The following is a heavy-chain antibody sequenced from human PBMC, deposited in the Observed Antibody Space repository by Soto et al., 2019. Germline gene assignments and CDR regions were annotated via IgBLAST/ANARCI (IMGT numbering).Heavy chain of an antibody. CDR3: ARRGTSLTGNGRAFDV. V-gene: IGHV4-39*01. CDR1: GGSISSSRYY. Sequence: SETLSLTCTVSGGSISSSRYYWGWIRQPPGKGLEWIGDIYYSGSTYYKPSLKSRVTMSVATSKSQFSLELSSVTAAETAVYYCARRGTSLTGNGRAFDVWGQGTMVTVSS. D-gene: IGHD1-20*01. J-gene: IGHJ3*01. CDR2: IYYSGST.